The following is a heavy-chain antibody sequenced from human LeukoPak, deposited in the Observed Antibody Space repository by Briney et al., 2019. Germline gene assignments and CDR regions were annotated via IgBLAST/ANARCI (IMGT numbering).Heavy chain of an antibody. CDR1: GGSISSYY. J-gene: IGHJ2*01. Sequence: PSETLSLTCTVSGGSISSYYGSWIRQPAGKGLEWIGRIYTCGSTNYNPSLKSRVTMSVDTSKNQFSLKLSSVTAADTAVYYCARLGRATNGIVYWYFDLWGRGTLVTVSS. D-gene: IGHD1-26*01. V-gene: IGHV4-4*07. CDR2: IYTCGST. CDR3: ARLGRATNGIVYWYFDL.